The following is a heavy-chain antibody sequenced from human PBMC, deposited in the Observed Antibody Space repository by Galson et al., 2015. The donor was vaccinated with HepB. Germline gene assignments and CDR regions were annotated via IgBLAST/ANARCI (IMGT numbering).Heavy chain of an antibody. CDR2: MNPNSGNT. D-gene: IGHD3-16*02. J-gene: IGHJ6*02. V-gene: IGHV1-8*01. CDR1: GYTFTSYD. Sequence: SVKVSCKASGYTFTSYDINWVRQAPGQGLEWMGWMNPNSGNTGYAQKFQGRVTMTRNTSIDTAYMELSSLRSEDTAVYHCARGGGGYHRWNYYYYGMDVWGQGTTVTVSS. CDR3: ARGGGGYHRWNYYYYGMDV.